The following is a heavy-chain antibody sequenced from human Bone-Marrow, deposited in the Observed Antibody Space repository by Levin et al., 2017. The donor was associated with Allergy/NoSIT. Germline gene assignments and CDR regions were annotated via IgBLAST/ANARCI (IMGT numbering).Heavy chain of an antibody. D-gene: IGHD2-2*03. V-gene: IGHV3-23*01. J-gene: IGHJ4*02. CDR1: GFTFTNYA. Sequence: PGGSLRLSCAASGFTFTNYAMGWVRQAPGKGLEWVSTISGSNGDTFYADSVKGRFTISRDDSKNTLWRQMNSLRAEDTAVYYCAKLDFVDISTAARGFEFDYWGQGTLVTVSS. CDR2: ISGSNGDT. CDR3: AKLDFVDISTAARGFEFDY.